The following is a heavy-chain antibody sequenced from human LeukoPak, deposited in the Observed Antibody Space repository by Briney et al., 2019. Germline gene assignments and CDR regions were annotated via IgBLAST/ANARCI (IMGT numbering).Heavy chain of an antibody. D-gene: IGHD2-15*01. CDR1: GDSISSHY. CDR2: IYYSGST. V-gene: IGHV4-59*11. J-gene: IGHJ5*02. CDR3: AREGQDGWFDP. Sequence: SETLSLTCTVSGDSISSHYWSWIRQPPGKGLEWIGYIYYSGSTNYNPSLKSRVTISVDTSKNQFSLQLNSVTPEDTAVYYCAREGQDGWFDPWGQGTLVTVSS.